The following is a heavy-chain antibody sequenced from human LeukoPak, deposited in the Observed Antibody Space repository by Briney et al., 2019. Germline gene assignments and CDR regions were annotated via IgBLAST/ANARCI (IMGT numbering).Heavy chain of an antibody. CDR3: ARHPAIGSSGSYYFDH. CDR1: GYSFTSYW. V-gene: IGHV5-51*01. J-gene: IGHJ4*02. D-gene: IGHD1-26*01. CDR2: IYPGDPDT. Sequence: GESLKISCKVSGYSFTSYWIAWVRQMPGKGLEWMGIIYPGDPDTRYSPSFQGQVTISADKSISTAYLQWSSLKASDTAMFYCARHPAIGSSGSYYFDHWRQGTLVTVSS.